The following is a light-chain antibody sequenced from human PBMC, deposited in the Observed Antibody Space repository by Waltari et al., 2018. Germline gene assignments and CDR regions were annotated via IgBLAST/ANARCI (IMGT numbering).Light chain of an antibody. CDR1: SLRSYY. Sequence: SSELTQDPAVSVALGQTVRITCQGDSLRSYYASWYQQKPGQAPVVVIYGKNNRPSGIPDLFSGSRSGNTASLSITGAQAEDEADYYCNSRDSTGNHFYVFGTGTKVTVL. J-gene: IGLJ1*01. CDR2: GKN. CDR3: NSRDSTGNHFYV. V-gene: IGLV3-19*01.